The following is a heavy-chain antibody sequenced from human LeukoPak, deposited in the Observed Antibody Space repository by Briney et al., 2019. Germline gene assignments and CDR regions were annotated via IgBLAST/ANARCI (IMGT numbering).Heavy chain of an antibody. J-gene: IGHJ4*02. V-gene: IGHV5-51*01. D-gene: IGHD6-19*01. Sequence: GESLKISCKGFGYGFSSNWITWVRQMPGKGLEWMGIIYPGDSDTRYSPSFQGQVTISADKSTSTAYLQWSSLKASDTAMYYCARWGGYSSGWIDYWGQGTLVTVSS. CDR1: GYGFSSNW. CDR3: ARWGGYSSGWIDY. CDR2: IYPGDSDT.